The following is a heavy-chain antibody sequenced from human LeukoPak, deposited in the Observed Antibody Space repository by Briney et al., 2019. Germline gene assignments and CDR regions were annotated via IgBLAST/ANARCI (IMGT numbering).Heavy chain of an antibody. CDR3: TRVIEPSRYCSGGSCYARGDY. CDR1: GFTFSDYY. CDR2: IRSKAYGGTT. V-gene: IGHV3-49*03. D-gene: IGHD2-15*01. J-gene: IGHJ4*02. Sequence: SGGSLRLSCAASGFTFSDYYMSWIRQAPGKGLEWVGFIRSKAYGGTTEYAASVKGRFTISRDDSKSIAYLQMNSLKTEDTAVYYCTRVIEPSRYCSGGSCYARGDYWGQGTLVTVSS.